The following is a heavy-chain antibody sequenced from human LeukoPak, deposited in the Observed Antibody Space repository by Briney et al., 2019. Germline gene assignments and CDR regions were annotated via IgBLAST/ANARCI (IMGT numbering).Heavy chain of an antibody. D-gene: IGHD4-17*01. V-gene: IGHV3-48*03. CDR3: ARDLVTLPPVTTGGRI. CDR2: IRSSGSTI. J-gene: IGHJ4*02. CDR1: GFTFSSYE. Sequence: QPGGSLRLSCAASGFTFSSYEMNWVRQAPGKGLEWVSYIRSSGSTIYYADSVKGRFTISRDNAMNSLYLQMNSLRADDTAVYYCARDLVTLPPVTTGGRIWGQGTLVTVSS.